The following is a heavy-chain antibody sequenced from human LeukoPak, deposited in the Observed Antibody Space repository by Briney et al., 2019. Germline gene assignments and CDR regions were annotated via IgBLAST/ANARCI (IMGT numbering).Heavy chain of an antibody. CDR1: GGSIGTYC. V-gene: IGHV4-59*08. CDR3: ARHIGGGIEDMDV. J-gene: IGHJ6*03. D-gene: IGHD3-16*02. CDR2: IYVTGT. Sequence: PSETLSLTCTVSGGSIGTYCWSWIRQSPGKGLEWIGYIYVTGTRYNPYLQSRVTISVDTSRNQFFLKMSSVTAADTAVYYCARHIGGGIEDMDVWGKGTKVTVSS.